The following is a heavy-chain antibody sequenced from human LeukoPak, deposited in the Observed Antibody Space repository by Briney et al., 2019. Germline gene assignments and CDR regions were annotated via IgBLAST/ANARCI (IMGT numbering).Heavy chain of an antibody. Sequence: SQTLSLTCALSGDSVSSNSATWNWMRQSPSRGLEWLGRTYYRSKWYNNSAVSVKGRITINPDTSKNQFSLQLNSVTPEDTAVYYCATFSGSPDAFDIWGPGTMVIVSS. CDR1: GDSVSSNSAT. V-gene: IGHV6-1*01. CDR2: TYYRSKWYN. J-gene: IGHJ3*02. CDR3: ATFSGSPDAFDI. D-gene: IGHD6-13*01.